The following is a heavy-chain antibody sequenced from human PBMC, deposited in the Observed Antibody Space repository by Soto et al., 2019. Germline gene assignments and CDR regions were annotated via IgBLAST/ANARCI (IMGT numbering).Heavy chain of an antibody. CDR2: ISYDGSNK. CDR1: GFTFSSYG. CDR3: AKDGVYRPRIAVAGTNFDY. Sequence: GGSLRLSCAASGFTFSSYGMHWVRQAPGKGLEWVAVISYDGSNKYYADSVKGRFTISRDNSKNTLYLQMNSLRAEDTAVYYCAKDGVYRPRIAVAGTNFDYWGQGTLVTVSS. V-gene: IGHV3-30*18. J-gene: IGHJ4*02. D-gene: IGHD6-19*01.